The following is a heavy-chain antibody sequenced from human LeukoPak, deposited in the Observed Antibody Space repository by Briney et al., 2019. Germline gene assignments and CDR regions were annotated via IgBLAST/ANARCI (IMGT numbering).Heavy chain of an antibody. D-gene: IGHD6-6*01. CDR2: ISGSGGST. CDR3: ARKKAARSNGYYFDY. J-gene: IGHJ4*02. Sequence: GGSLRLSCAASGFTFSSYAMSWVRQAPGKGLEWVSAISGSGGSTYYADSVKGRFTISRDNSKNTLYLQMNSLRAEDTAVYYCARKKAARSNGYYFDYWGQGTLVTVSS. CDR1: GFTFSSYA. V-gene: IGHV3-23*01.